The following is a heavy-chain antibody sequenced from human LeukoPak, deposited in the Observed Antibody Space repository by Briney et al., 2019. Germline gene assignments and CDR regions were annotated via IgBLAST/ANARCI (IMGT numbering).Heavy chain of an antibody. D-gene: IGHD3-22*01. CDR1: GYSFTSYW. J-gene: IGHJ4*02. V-gene: IGHV5-51*01. CDR3: ARSPLVDYDSSGYYYPFDY. CDR2: IYPGDSDT. Sequence: GESLKISCKGSGYSFTSYWIGWVRQMPGKGLEWMGIIYPGDSDTRYSPSFQGQVTISADKSISTAYLQWSSLKASDTAMYYCARSPLVDYDSSGYYYPFDYWGQGTLVTVSS.